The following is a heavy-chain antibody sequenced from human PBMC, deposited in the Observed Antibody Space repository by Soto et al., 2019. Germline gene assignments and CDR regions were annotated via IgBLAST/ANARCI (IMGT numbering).Heavy chain of an antibody. CDR1: GGTFSTYA. D-gene: IGHD5-18*01. V-gene: IGHV1-69*12. Sequence: QVQLVQSGAEVKKPESSVKVSCKAPGGTFSTYAISWVRQAPGQGLEWMGGIIPMFGTANYAQRFQDRVTITADESTNTVDMAPSTLRSEDTAVYFCASGIQLWLRRINTGYSGWGQGTLVTVSS. CDR3: ASGIQLWLRRINTGYSG. CDR2: IIPMFGTA. J-gene: IGHJ4*02.